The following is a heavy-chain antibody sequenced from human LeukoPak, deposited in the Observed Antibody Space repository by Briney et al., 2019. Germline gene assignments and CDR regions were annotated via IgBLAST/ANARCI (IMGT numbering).Heavy chain of an antibody. CDR3: ARGVVAATFYYYMDV. CDR2: INPTSGAT. J-gene: IGHJ6*03. CDR1: GYTFTVYY. Sequence: GASVKVSCKPSGYTFTVYYLHWVRQAPRQGLEWMGWINPTSGATNYAPKFQGRVTMTRDTSISTAYMELNSLRSDDTAVYFCARGVVAATFYYYMDVWGKGTTVTVSS. V-gene: IGHV1-2*02. D-gene: IGHD2-15*01.